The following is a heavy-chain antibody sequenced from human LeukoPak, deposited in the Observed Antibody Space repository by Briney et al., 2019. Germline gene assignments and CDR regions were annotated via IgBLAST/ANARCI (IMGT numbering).Heavy chain of an antibody. D-gene: IGHD4-23*01. Sequence: SETLSLTCAVYGGSFSGYYWSWIRQPPGKGLEWIGEINHSGSTNYNPSLKSRVTISVDTSKNQFSLKLSSVTAADTAVYYCACRTTVAPFDYWGQGTLVTVSS. CDR2: INHSGST. V-gene: IGHV4-34*01. CDR3: ACRTTVAPFDY. CDR1: GGSFSGYY. J-gene: IGHJ4*02.